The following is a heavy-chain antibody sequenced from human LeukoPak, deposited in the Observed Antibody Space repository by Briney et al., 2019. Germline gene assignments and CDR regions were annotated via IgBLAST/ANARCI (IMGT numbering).Heavy chain of an antibody. CDR1: GFTFSSYA. V-gene: IGHV3-23*01. CDR3: ARETYSPPFVN. CDR2: ISGSGGST. J-gene: IGHJ4*02. Sequence: PGGSLRLSCAASGFTFSSYAMSWVRQAPGKGLEWVSAISGSGGSTYYADSVKGRFTISRDNAKNSLYLQMNSLRAEDTAVYYCARETYSPPFVNWGQGTLVTVSS. D-gene: IGHD1-26*01.